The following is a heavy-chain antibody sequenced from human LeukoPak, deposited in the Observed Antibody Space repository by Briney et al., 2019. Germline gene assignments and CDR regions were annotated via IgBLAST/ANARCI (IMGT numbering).Heavy chain of an antibody. V-gene: IGHV4-59*12. Sequence: SETLSLTCTVSGGSISSYYWSWIRQPPGKGLEWIGYIYYSGSTNYNPSLKSRVTISVDTSKNQFSLKLSSVTAADTAVYYCARLSGDKAVGLYYFDYWGQGTLVTVSS. CDR1: GGSISSYY. D-gene: IGHD5-18*01. CDR2: IYYSGST. CDR3: ARLSGDKAVGLYYFDY. J-gene: IGHJ4*02.